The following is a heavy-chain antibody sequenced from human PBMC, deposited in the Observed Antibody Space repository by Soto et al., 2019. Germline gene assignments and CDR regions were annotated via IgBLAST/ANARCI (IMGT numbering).Heavy chain of an antibody. J-gene: IGHJ5*02. CDR1: GCSISNYY. CDR2: IHYSGST. CDR3: ARGSGSSGCSP. Sequence: SETLSLTCTVSGCSISNYYWSWIRQPPGKGLEWIGYIHYSGSTNVNPSLKSRVTISVDTSKNHFSLKVNSVTAADTAVYYCARGSGSSGCSPSGQGTRVTVSS. D-gene: IGHD6-19*01. V-gene: IGHV4-59*08.